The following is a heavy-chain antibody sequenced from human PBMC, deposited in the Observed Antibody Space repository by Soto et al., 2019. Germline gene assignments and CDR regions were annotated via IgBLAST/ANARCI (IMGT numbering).Heavy chain of an antibody. V-gene: IGHV3-33*01. J-gene: IGHJ4*02. D-gene: IGHD2-15*01. CDR3: SRGYSNAWSELETMFDY. Sequence: GGSLRLSCAASGFIFSNYIMHWVRQAPGKGLEWVAVMWYDGSNIYYADSVNGRFTISRDNSQNTLYLQMNSLGADDTAIYYCSRGYSNAWSELETMFDYWGQGTLVTVSS. CDR1: GFIFSNYI. CDR2: MWYDGSNI.